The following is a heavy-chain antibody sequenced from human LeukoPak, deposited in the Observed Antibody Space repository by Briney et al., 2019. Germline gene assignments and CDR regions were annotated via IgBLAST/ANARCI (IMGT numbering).Heavy chain of an antibody. CDR2: INRGGNEV. Sequence: GGSLRLSCAPSGFTFSDYWMTWVRQVPRKGLEWVANINRGGNEVHYVDSVKGRFTISRDNAKNSLYLQLDSLRVEDTAVYYCARVGTWELQRVFDYWGQGTLVTVSS. CDR1: GFTFSDYW. D-gene: IGHD1-26*01. V-gene: IGHV3-7*01. J-gene: IGHJ4*02. CDR3: ARVGTWELQRVFDY.